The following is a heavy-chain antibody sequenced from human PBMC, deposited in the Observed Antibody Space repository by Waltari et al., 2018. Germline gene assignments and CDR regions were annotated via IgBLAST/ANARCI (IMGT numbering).Heavy chain of an antibody. J-gene: IGHJ4*02. Sequence: EVQLMESGGGLVQPGGSLRLSCEASGFLFHHDWLSWVRQAPGKGLEWVGNIKPDGSDKYYLDSVNGRFTMSRDNGKKSLDLQMNSLKVEDTAIYYCARSGGYGWDYWGQGTLVTVSS. D-gene: IGHD3-10*01. V-gene: IGHV3-7*01. CDR3: ARSGGYGWDY. CDR1: GFLFHHDW. CDR2: IKPDGSDK.